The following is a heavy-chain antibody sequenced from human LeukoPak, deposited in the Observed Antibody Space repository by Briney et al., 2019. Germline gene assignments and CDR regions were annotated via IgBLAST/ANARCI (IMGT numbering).Heavy chain of an antibody. D-gene: IGHD3-10*01. Sequence: GGSLRLFCAASGFTFSNFWMDWVRQVPGKRPEWVANIKQDGIEKYFLGSVKGRFAISRDNAKNLLYLQMTSLRVEDTAIYYCAREGMVRGVPDAFDLWGQGTMVTVSS. CDR1: GFTFSNFW. CDR2: IKQDGIEK. V-gene: IGHV3-7*01. CDR3: AREGMVRGVPDAFDL. J-gene: IGHJ3*01.